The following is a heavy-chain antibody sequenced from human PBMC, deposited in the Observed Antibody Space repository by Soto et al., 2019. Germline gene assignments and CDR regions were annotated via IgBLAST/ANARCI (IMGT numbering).Heavy chain of an antibody. Sequence: EVQLVESGGGLVQPGGSLRLSCAASGFTFSSYWMHWVRQAPGKGLVWVSRINSDGSSTSYADSVKGRCTISRDNDKNTLYLQMNSLRAEDTAVYYCARVGQKWELQEWGQGTLVAVSS. CDR2: INSDGSST. CDR3: ARVGQKWELQE. CDR1: GFTFSSYW. V-gene: IGHV3-74*01. J-gene: IGHJ4*02. D-gene: IGHD1-26*01.